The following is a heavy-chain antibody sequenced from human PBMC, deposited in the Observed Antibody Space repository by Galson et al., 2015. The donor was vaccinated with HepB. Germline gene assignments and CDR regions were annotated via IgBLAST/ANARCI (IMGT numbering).Heavy chain of an antibody. J-gene: IGHJ1*01. CDR3: ARDGPHYYDSSGSGYFQH. CDR2: IIPIFGTA. V-gene: IGHV1-69*13. D-gene: IGHD3-22*01. Sequence: SVKVSCKASGGTFSSYAISWVRQAPGQGLEWMGGIIPIFGTANYAQKFQGRVTITADESTSTAYMELSSLRSEDTAVYYCARDGPHYYDSSGSGYFQHWGQSTLVTVSS. CDR1: GGTFSSYA.